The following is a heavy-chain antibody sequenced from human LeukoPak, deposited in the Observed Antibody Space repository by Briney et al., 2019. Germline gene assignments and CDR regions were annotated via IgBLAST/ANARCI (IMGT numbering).Heavy chain of an antibody. V-gene: IGHV4-59*01. CDR3: ARGVYIAAAQSAY. D-gene: IGHD6-13*01. CDR2: ISDSGTT. J-gene: IGHJ4*02. CDR1: GGSISNYY. Sequence: SETLSLTCAVSGGSISNYYWSWIRQPPGKGLEWVGYISDSGTTNYNPSLKSRVTISVDTSKNQFSLKLSSVTAADTAVYYCARGVYIAAAQSAYWGQGTLVTVSS.